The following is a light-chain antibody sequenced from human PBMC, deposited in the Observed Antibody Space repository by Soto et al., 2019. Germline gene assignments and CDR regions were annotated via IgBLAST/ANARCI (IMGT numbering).Light chain of an antibody. CDR2: DVS. CDR1: STDFGGYNY. Sequence: QSVLTQPRSVSGSPGQSVTISCTGTSTDFGGYNYVSWYQQHPGKVPKLMIYDVSKRPSGVPDRFSGSKSGNTASLTISGLQAEDEAGYYCCSYAGRDTLYVFGSGTKVTVL. V-gene: IGLV2-11*01. J-gene: IGLJ1*01. CDR3: CSYAGRDTLYV.